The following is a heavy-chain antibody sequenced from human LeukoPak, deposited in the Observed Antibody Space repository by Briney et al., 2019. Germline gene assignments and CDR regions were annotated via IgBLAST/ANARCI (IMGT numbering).Heavy chain of an antibody. CDR2: ISSSGSTI. CDR3: ARTKWQLPWA. D-gene: IGHD1-26*01. CDR1: GFTFSTSD. J-gene: IGHJ1*01. Sequence: PGGSLRLSCAASGFTFSTSDMNWIRQAPGKGLEWVSHISSSGSTITYADSVKGRFTVSRVNTKNSLYLQMNSLRADGTAIYYCARTKWQLPWAWGQGTLVTVSS. V-gene: IGHV3-48*03.